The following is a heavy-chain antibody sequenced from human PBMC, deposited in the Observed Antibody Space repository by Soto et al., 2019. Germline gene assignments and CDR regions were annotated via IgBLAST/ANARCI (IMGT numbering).Heavy chain of an antibody. CDR3: ARGARLNYSSSRYDY. D-gene: IGHD6-6*01. Sequence: PSETLSLTCAVYGGSFSGYYWGWIRQPPGKGLEWIGEINHSGSTNYNPSLKSRVTISVDTSKNQFSLKLSSVTAADTAVYYCARGARLNYSSSRYDYWGQGTLVTVSS. CDR2: INHSGST. J-gene: IGHJ4*02. CDR1: GGSFSGYY. V-gene: IGHV4-34*01.